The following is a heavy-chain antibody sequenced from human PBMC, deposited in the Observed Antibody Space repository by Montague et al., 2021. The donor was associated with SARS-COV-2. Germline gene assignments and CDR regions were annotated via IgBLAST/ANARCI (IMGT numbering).Heavy chain of an antibody. CDR1: GGSISSYY. CDR3: AGESITMVQGVIMGAFDI. D-gene: IGHD3-10*01. J-gene: IGHJ3*02. V-gene: IGHV4-59*12. CDR2: IYYSGST. Sequence: SETLSLTCTVSGGSISSYYWSWIRQPPGKGLEWIGYIYYSGSTNYNPSLKSRVTISVDTSKNQFSLKLSAVTTADTAVYYCAGESITMVQGVIMGAFDIWGQGTMVTVSS.